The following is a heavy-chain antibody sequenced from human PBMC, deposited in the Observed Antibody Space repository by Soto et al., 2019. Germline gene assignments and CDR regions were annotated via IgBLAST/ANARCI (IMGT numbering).Heavy chain of an antibody. CDR2: IIPIFGTA. J-gene: IGHJ3*02. V-gene: IGHV1-69*13. D-gene: IGHD5-18*01. Sequence: SSVKVSCKASGGTFSSYAISWVRQAPGQGLEWMGGIIPIFGTANYAQKFQGRVTITADESTSTAYMELSSLRSEDTAVYYCEREPRGGYNKDAVDIWGQGTMVIVSS. CDR3: EREPRGGYNKDAVDI. CDR1: GGTFSSYA.